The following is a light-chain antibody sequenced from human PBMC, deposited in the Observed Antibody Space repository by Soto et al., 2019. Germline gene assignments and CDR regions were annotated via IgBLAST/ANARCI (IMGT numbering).Light chain of an antibody. CDR2: GAS. Sequence: EIVMTQSPATLSVSPGERATLSCRASQSVSNYLAWYQKKPGKAPRLLIYGASTMATGIPARFSGSGSGTEFTLTISSLQSEDFAVYYCQQYNNWWTFGQGTRVEIK. V-gene: IGKV3-15*01. CDR3: QQYNNWWT. CDR1: QSVSNY. J-gene: IGKJ1*01.